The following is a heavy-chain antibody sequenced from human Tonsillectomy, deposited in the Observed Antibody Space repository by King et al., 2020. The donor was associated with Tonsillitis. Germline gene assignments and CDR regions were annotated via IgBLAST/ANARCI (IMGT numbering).Heavy chain of an antibody. Sequence: VQLVESGGGLVQPGGSLRLSCAASGFTFSSYWMPWVRQAPGKGLEWVSNIKQYGSEKYHVGCVKGRFTISRDNAKNSLYLKTNILRAGDTALYYCVRGTTGLARSYYYYYMDVWGKGTTVTVSS. CDR1: GFTFSSYW. CDR2: IKQYGSEK. J-gene: IGHJ6*03. D-gene: IGHD3/OR15-3a*01. V-gene: IGHV3-7*03. CDR3: VRGTTGLARSYYYYYMDV.